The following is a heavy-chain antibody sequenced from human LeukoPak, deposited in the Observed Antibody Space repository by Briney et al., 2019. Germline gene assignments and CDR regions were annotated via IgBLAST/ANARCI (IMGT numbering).Heavy chain of an antibody. V-gene: IGHV1-2*02. CDR3: AKDLIFVGLSTLGD. D-gene: IGHD2-15*01. CDR1: GHIFTVDS. J-gene: IGHJ4*02. Sequence: GASVKVSCTASGHIFTVDSIHWVRQAPGQGLEWMGWIHLNGGGTYRAQKFQDRVTLTKGTSISTAYMELNALTSDDTAVYYCAKDLIFVGLSTLGDWGQGTLVTVSS. CDR2: IHLNGGGT.